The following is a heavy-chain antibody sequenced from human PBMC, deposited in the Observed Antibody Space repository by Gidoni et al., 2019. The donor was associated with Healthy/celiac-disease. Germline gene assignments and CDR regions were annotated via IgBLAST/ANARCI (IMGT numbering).Heavy chain of an antibody. J-gene: IGHJ3*02. CDR1: GFTFSSYS. Sequence: EVQLVESGGGLVKPGGSLRLSCAASGFTFSSYSMNWVRQAPGKGLEWVSSISSSSSYIYYADSVKGRFTISRDNAKNSLYLQMNSLRAEDTAVYYCYSSGTNDGAFDIWGQGTMVTVSS. V-gene: IGHV3-21*06. CDR2: ISSSSSYI. CDR3: YSSGTNDGAFDI. D-gene: IGHD3-22*01.